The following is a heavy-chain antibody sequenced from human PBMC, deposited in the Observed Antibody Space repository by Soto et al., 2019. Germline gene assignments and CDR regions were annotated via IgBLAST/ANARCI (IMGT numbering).Heavy chain of an antibody. Sequence: QVQLVQSGAEVKKPGSSVKVSCKASGGTFSSYAISWVRQAPGQGLEWMGGIIPIFGTANYAQKFQGRVKINEDESKSTTYMELRRLRSEDTAVYYCAKAITMIIQDAFDIWGQGTMVTVSS. CDR3: AKAITMIIQDAFDI. J-gene: IGHJ3*02. D-gene: IGHD3-22*01. V-gene: IGHV1-69*01. CDR1: GGTFSSYA. CDR2: IIPIFGTA.